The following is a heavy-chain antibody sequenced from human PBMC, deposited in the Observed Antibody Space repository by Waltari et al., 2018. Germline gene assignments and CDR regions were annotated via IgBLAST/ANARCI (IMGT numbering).Heavy chain of an antibody. D-gene: IGHD3-16*01. CDR2: IYPGDSNT. CDR3: ARQRGSSLYLYFDL. Sequence: EAQLVQSGAEVKKPGESLTISCKASGYSFPTYWIGWVRQMPGKGLEWMGIIYPGDSNTRYNPSFQGQVTISADKSISTAYLQWSSLKASDTAIYYCARQRGSSLYLYFDLWGRGTLVTVSS. J-gene: IGHJ2*01. CDR1: GYSFPTYW. V-gene: IGHV5-51*01.